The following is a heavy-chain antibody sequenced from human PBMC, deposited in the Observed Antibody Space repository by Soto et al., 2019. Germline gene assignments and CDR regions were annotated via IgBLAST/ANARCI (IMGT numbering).Heavy chain of an antibody. CDR3: ARVTRGVRQYYFGY. D-gene: IGHD3-10*01. CDR1: GFTVSSNY. Sequence: EVQLVESGGGLIQPGGSLRLSCAACGFTVSSNYMSWLRQAPGKGLEWVSVFYSGGNTYYADSVKGRFTISRDSSKNTLYLQMNSLRAEDTAVYYCARVTRGVRQYYFGYWGQGTLVTVSS. V-gene: IGHV3-53*01. J-gene: IGHJ4*02. CDR2: FYSGGNT.